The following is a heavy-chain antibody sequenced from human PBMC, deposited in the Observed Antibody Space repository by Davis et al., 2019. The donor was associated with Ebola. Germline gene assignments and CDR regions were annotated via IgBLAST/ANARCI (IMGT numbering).Heavy chain of an antibody. CDR3: ARFIVGPTNWFDP. Sequence: SETLSLTCAVSGGSITHYYWTWIRQSPGKGLEWIGFIYFTGPTYYNPSLKSRVTISLNTSKNQFSLKLHSLTAADTALCYCARFIVGPTNWFDPWGPGTLVTVSS. CDR2: IYFTGPT. CDR1: GGSITHYY. J-gene: IGHJ5*02. V-gene: IGHV4-59*08. D-gene: IGHD1-26*01.